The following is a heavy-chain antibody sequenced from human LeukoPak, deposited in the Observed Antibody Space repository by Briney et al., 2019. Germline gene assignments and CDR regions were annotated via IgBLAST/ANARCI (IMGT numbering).Heavy chain of an antibody. V-gene: IGHV4-61*02. J-gene: IGHJ4*02. CDR3: ARDKADGDSSGYYYFDY. D-gene: IGHD3-22*01. CDR2: IYSSGST. Sequence: SETLSLTCTVSGGSISSGSYYWNWIRQPAGKGLEWIGRIYSSGSTNYNPSLKSRVTISVDTSKNQFSLKLSSVTAADTAVYYCARDKADGDSSGYYYFDYWGQGTLVTVSS. CDR1: GGSISSGSYY.